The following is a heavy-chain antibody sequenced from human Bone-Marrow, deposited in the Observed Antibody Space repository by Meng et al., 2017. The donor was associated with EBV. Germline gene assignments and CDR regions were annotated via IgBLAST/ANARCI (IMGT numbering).Heavy chain of an antibody. V-gene: IGHV4-4*02. D-gene: IGHD3-22*01. CDR3: AKGGGYYYDSSGFHYDY. CDR2: TYHSGST. CDR1: GGSISSNNW. J-gene: IGHJ4*02. Sequence: QVQVQESGPGLVKPSRPLPLTWAVSGGSISSNNWWSWVRQPPGKGLECIGETYHSGSTNYNPSLKSRVTISVDKSKNQFSLKLSSVTAADTAVYYCAKGGGYYYDSSGFHYDYWGQGTLVTVSS.